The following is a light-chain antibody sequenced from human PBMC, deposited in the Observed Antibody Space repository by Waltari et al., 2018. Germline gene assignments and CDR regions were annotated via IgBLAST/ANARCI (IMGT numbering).Light chain of an antibody. CDR2: KAS. V-gene: IGKV1-5*03. J-gene: IGKJ2*01. Sequence: DIQMTQSPSTLSASVGDRVTIPCRASQSINNWLAWYQQRPGKAPKLLIYKASTLQSGVPSRFSGSGSGTEFTLTISSLQPDDFATYYCQQYNSYATFGQGTKVEIK. CDR3: QQYNSYAT. CDR1: QSINNW.